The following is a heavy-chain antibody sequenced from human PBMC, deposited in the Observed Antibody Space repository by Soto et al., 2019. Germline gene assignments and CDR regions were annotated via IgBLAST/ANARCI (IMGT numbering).Heavy chain of an antibody. CDR2: IYYSGST. J-gene: IGHJ4*02. CDR1: GGSISSSSYY. D-gene: IGHD5-18*01. V-gene: IGHV4-39*01. Sequence: SETLSLTCTVSGGSISSSSYYWGWIRQPPGKGLEWIGSIYYSGSTYYNPSLKSRVTISVDTSKNQFSLKLSSVTAADTAVYYCARHNGVLRIQLWSTSVYFDYWGQGTLVT. CDR3: ARHNGVLRIQLWSTSVYFDY.